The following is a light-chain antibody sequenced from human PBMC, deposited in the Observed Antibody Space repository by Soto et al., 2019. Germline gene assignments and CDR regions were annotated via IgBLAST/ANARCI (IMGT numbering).Light chain of an antibody. CDR1: QGISSY. CDR2: AAS. J-gene: IGKJ2*01. V-gene: IGKV1-9*01. CDR3: QQLNSYT. Sequence: DIQFTKSPSFLSASVGDRVTITCRASQGISSYLAWYQQKPGKAPKLLIYAASTLQSGVPSRFSGSGSGTEFTLTISSLQPEDFATYYCQQLNSYTFGQGTKVDSK.